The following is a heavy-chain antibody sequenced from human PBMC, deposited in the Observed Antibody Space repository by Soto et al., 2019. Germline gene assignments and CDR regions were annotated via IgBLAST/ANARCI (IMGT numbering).Heavy chain of an antibody. CDR3: ARDKTKSRWFEP. Sequence: PSETLSLTCPVSGGSISSLDYFWGCLLQHPGKGLEWIGYVSYRGNTFYNPSLKSRVTISVDTSQTQFSLELRSVTAADTAVYYCARDKTKSRWFEPWGRGTLVTVSS. CDR1: GGSISSLDYF. CDR2: VSYRGNT. J-gene: IGHJ5*02. V-gene: IGHV4-31*03.